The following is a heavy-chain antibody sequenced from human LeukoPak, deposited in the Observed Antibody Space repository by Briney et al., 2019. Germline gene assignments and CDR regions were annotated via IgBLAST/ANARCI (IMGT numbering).Heavy chain of an antibody. V-gene: IGHV3-7*01. CDR1: GFTFSSYW. CDR2: IKQDGSEK. J-gene: IGHJ4*02. CDR3: AREPAAAGPGFDY. Sequence: GGSLRLSCAASGFTFSSYWMSWVRQAPGKGLEWVANIKQDGSEKYYVDSVKGRFTISRDNAKNSLYLQMNSLRAEDTAVYYCAREPAAAGPGFDYWGQGTLVTVSS. D-gene: IGHD6-13*01.